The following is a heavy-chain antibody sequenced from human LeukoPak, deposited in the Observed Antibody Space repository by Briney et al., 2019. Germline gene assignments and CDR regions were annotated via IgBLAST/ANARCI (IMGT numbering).Heavy chain of an antibody. CDR3: ASLYI. CDR1: GDSITSRSFY. V-gene: IGHV4-39*02. Sequence: ASETLSLTCFVSGDSITSRSFYWGWIRQPPGKNLEWIGNVYYDGRTSYNPSLKTRVTISVDTSRNHFSLKLTSVTAADTAVYYCASLYIWGQGTMLTVSS. CDR2: VYYDGRT. J-gene: IGHJ3*02.